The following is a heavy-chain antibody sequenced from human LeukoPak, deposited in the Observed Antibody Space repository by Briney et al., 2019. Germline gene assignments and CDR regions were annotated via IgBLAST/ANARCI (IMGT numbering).Heavy chain of an antibody. CDR2: IYPGDSDT. Sequence: PGESLQISCKGSGYGFTSYWIGWVRPMPGKGLEWTGTIYPGDSDTRYSPSFQGQVTISADKSISTAYLQWSSLKASDTAMYYCARSFRGYLPRFDYWGQGTLVTVSS. CDR3: ARSFRGYLPRFDY. D-gene: IGHD5-12*01. J-gene: IGHJ4*02. V-gene: IGHV5-51*01. CDR1: GYGFTSYW.